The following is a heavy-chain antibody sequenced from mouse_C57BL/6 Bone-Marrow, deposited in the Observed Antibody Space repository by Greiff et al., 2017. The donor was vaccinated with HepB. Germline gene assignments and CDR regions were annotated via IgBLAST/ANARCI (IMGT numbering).Heavy chain of an antibody. CDR3: ATPYYGSSYFDY. CDR1: GFTFSSYA. J-gene: IGHJ2*01. Sequence: VQLKESGGGLVKPGGSLKLSCAASGFTFSSYAMSWVRQTPEKRLEWVATISDGGSYTYYPDNVKGRFTISRDNAKNNLYLQMSHLKSEDTAMYYGATPYYGSSYFDYWGQGTTLTVSS. CDR2: ISDGGSYT. V-gene: IGHV5-4*01. D-gene: IGHD1-1*01.